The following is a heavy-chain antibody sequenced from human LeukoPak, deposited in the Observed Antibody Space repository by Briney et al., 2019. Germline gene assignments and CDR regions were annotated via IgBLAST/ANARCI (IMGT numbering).Heavy chain of an antibody. CDR2: IYYGGST. J-gene: IGHJ5*02. D-gene: IGHD4-17*01. Sequence: SETLSLTCTVSGGSISSYYWSWIRQPPGKGLEWIGYIYYGGSTNYNPSLKSRVTISVDTSKNQFSPKLSSVTAADTAVYYCARQESVNNWFDPWGQGTLVTVSS. CDR1: GGSISSYY. V-gene: IGHV4-59*08. CDR3: ARQESVNNWFDP.